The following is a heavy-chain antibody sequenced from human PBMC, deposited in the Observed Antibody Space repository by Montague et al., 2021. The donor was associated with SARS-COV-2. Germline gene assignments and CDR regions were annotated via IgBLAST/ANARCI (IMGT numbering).Heavy chain of an antibody. V-gene: IGHV4-59*01. D-gene: IGHD2-8*01. CDR3: ARLRRSCTNGVCRTYYYGAIDV. CDR1: GGSISRSY. Sequence: SETLSLTCTVSGGSISRSYWSWIRHPPGKGLVWIGSNIYSGSTNYHPSLESHATVSVDSSKNQDSLKLISVTAADTAVYYFARLRRSCTNGVCRTYYYGAIDVWGQGTTVTVSS. J-gene: IGHJ6*02. CDR2: NIYSGST.